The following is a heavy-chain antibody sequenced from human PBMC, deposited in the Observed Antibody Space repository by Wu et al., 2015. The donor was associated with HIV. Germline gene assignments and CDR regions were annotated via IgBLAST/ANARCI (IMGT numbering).Heavy chain of an antibody. CDR1: GGTFSSYA. J-gene: IGHJ6*03. CDR2: IIPMFGTA. V-gene: IGHV1-69*12. Sequence: QVQLVQSGAEVKKPGSSVKVSCKASGGTFSSYAISWVRQAPGQGLEWMGGIIPMFGTANYAQKFQGRVTITADESTSTAYMELSSLRSEDTAVYYCARAGNNRTFTTNYMDVWAKGPTVNRLL. D-gene: IGHD1/OR15-1a*01. CDR3: ARAGNNRTFTTNYMDV.